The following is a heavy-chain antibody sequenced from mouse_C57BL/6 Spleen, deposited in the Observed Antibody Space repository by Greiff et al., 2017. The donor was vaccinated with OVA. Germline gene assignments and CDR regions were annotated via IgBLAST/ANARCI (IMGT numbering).Heavy chain of an antibody. J-gene: IGHJ4*01. CDR3: ARGGIYYGNYGAMDY. V-gene: IGHV5-4*01. Sequence: DVHLVESGGGLVKPGGSLKLSCAASGFTFSSYAMSWVRQTPEKRLEWVATISDGGSYTYYPDNVKGRFTISRDNAKNNLYLQMSHLKSEDTAMYYCARGGIYYGNYGAMDYWGQGTSVTVSS. D-gene: IGHD2-1*01. CDR1: GFTFSSYA. CDR2: ISDGGSYT.